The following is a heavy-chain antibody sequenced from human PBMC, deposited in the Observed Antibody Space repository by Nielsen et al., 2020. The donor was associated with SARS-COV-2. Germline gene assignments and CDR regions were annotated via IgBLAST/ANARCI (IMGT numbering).Heavy chain of an antibody. J-gene: IGHJ6*01. Sequence: SETLSLTCTVSGGSISSGGYYWSWIRQHPGKGLEWIGYIYYSGSTYYNPSLKSRVTISVDTSKNQFSLKLSSVTAADTAVYYCAHVGYYNDWDPRPYGLDGWGKGPRSPSPQ. V-gene: IGHV4-31*03. CDR2: IYYSGST. D-gene: IGHD3-22*01. CDR3: AHVGYYNDWDPRPYGLDG. CDR1: GGSISSGGYY.